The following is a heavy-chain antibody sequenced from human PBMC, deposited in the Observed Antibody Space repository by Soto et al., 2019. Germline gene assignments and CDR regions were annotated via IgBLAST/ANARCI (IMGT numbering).Heavy chain of an antibody. CDR3: ARGGNTAMTFAGYYYYGMDV. Sequence: SVKVSCKASGGTFSSYTISWVRQAPGQGLEWMGRIIPILGIANYAQKFQGRVTITADKSTSTAYMELSSLRSEDTAVYYCARGGNTAMTFAGYYYYGMDVWGQGTTVTVSS. J-gene: IGHJ6*02. V-gene: IGHV1-69*02. D-gene: IGHD5-18*01. CDR2: IIPILGIA. CDR1: GGTFSSYT.